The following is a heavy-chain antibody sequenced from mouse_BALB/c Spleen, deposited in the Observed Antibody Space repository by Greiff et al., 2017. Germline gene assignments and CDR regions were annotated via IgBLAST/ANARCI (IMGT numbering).Heavy chain of an antibody. CDR1: GFTFTDYY. V-gene: IGHV7-3*02. CDR2: IRNKANGYTT. Sequence: EVMLVESGGGLVQPGGSLRLSCATSGFTFTDYYLGWVRQPPGKALEWLGFIRNKANGYTTEYSASVKGRFTISRDNSQSILYLQMNTLRAEDSATYYCARDSLDSSGFFAYWGQGTLVTVSA. CDR3: ARDSLDSSGFFAY. J-gene: IGHJ3*01. D-gene: IGHD3-2*01.